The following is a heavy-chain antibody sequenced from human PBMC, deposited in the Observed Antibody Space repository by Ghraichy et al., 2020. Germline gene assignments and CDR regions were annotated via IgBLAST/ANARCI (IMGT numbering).Heavy chain of an antibody. CDR1: GFTFSSYA. CDR3: AKGGWVYSYGGDY. J-gene: IGHJ4*02. V-gene: IGHV3-23*01. Sequence: GESLNISCAASGFTFSSYAMSWVRQAPGKGLEWVSAISGSGGSTYYADSVKGRFTISRDNSKNTLYLQMNSLRAEDTAVYYCAKGGWVYSYGGDYWGQGTLVTVSS. D-gene: IGHD5-18*01. CDR2: ISGSGGST.